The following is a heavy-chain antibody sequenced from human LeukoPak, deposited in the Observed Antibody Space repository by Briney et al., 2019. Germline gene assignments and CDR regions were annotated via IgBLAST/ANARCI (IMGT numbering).Heavy chain of an antibody. J-gene: IGHJ4*02. CDR1: GFPFSSYS. V-gene: IGHV3-21*01. CDR2: ISSSSSYI. CDR3: ARAGYSSSWYPYYFDY. Sequence: GGSLRLSCAASGFPFSSYSMNWVRRAPGKGLEWVSSISSSSSYIYYADSVKGRFTISRDNAKNSLYLQMNSLRAEDTAVYYCARAGYSSSWYPYYFDYWGQGTLVTVSS. D-gene: IGHD6-13*01.